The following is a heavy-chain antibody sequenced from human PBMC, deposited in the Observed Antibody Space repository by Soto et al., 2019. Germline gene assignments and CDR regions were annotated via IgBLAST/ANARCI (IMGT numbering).Heavy chain of an antibody. CDR3: ARAIDYDILTGYPAPPDY. CDR1: GFTFSSYD. Sequence: GGCLRLSCAASGFTFSSYDMHGVRQATGKGLEWVSAIGTAGDTYYPGSVKGRFTISRENAKNSLYLQMNSLRAGDTAVYYCARAIDYDILTGYPAPPDYWGQGTLVTVSS. J-gene: IGHJ4*02. CDR2: IGTAGDT. D-gene: IGHD3-9*01. V-gene: IGHV3-13*04.